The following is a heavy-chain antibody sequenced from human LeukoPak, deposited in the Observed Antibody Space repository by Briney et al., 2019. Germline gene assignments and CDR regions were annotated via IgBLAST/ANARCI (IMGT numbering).Heavy chain of an antibody. Sequence: GESLKISCEGSGYSFTTYWVAWVRQMPGKGLEWMGIIYPGDSDTRYSPSFQGQVTISADKSISTAYLQWSSLKASDTAMYYCARHPDEYSSSSGWFDPWGQGTLVTVSS. D-gene: IGHD6-6*01. CDR1: GYSFTTYW. CDR3: ARHPDEYSSSSGWFDP. CDR2: IYPGDSDT. V-gene: IGHV5-51*01. J-gene: IGHJ5*02.